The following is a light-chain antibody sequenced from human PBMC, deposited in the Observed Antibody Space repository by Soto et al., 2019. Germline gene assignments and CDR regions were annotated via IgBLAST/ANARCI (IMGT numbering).Light chain of an antibody. CDR2: SAS. CDR3: QQANSLPYT. CDR1: QVISNW. Sequence: DIQMTQSPSSVSASVGDRVTITCRASQVISNWLAWYQQIPGKAPKLLLYSASTLQSGVPSRFSGSGSGTDFTLTISSLQPEDFATYYCQQANSLPYTFGQGTKLEIK. J-gene: IGKJ2*01. V-gene: IGKV1-12*01.